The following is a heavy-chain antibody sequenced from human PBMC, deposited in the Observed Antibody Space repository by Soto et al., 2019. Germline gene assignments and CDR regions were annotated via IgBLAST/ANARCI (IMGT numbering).Heavy chain of an antibody. CDR2: INAGNGNT. V-gene: IGHV1-3*01. CDR1: GYTFTSYA. D-gene: IGHD3-3*01. CDR3: ARDFSPGPFDY. J-gene: IGHJ4*02. Sequence: ASVKVSFKASGYTFTSYAMHWVRQAPGQRLEWMGWINAGNGNTKYSQKFQGRVTITRDTSASTAYMELSSLRSEDTAVYYCARDFSPGPFDYWGQGTLVTVSS.